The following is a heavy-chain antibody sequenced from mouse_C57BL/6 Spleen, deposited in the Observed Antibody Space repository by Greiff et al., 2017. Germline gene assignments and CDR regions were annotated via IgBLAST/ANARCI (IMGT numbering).Heavy chain of an antibody. Sequence: QVQLKQSGAELVKPGASVKISCKASGYAFSSYWMNWVKQRPGKGLEWIGQIYPGDGDTNYNGKFKGKATLTADKSSSTAYMQLSSLTSEDSAVYFCARSGYGSSYGFDYWGQGTTLTVSS. V-gene: IGHV1-80*01. D-gene: IGHD1-1*01. CDR2: IYPGDGDT. J-gene: IGHJ2*01. CDR3: ARSGYGSSYGFDY. CDR1: GYAFSSYW.